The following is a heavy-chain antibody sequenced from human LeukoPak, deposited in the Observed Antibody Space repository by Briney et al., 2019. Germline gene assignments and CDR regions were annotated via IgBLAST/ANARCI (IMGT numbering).Heavy chain of an antibody. V-gene: IGHV3-30-3*01. CDR3: ARDRVLYFYYGMDV. CDR1: GFTFSSYS. J-gene: IGHJ2*01. D-gene: IGHD1-26*01. CDR2: VSYDGSSE. Sequence: GGSLRLSCAASGFTFSSYSIHWVRQAPGKGLEWVAVVSYDGSSENYADSVKGRFTISRDNSKNTLYLQMNSLRAEDTAVYYCARDRVLYFYYGMDVWGRGTLVTVSS.